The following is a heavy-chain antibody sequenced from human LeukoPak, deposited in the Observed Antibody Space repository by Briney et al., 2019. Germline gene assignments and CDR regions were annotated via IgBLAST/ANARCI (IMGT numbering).Heavy chain of an antibody. CDR2: ISGSGGST. J-gene: IGHJ4*02. D-gene: IGHD5-18*01. Sequence: GGSLRLSCAASGFTFSSYAMSWVRQAPGKGLEWVSAISGSGGSTYYADSVKGRLTISRDNSKSTLYLQMNSLRAEDTAVYYCASVPPSIQLLFIYWGQGTLVTVSS. V-gene: IGHV3-23*01. CDR1: GFTFSSYA. CDR3: ASVPPSIQLLFIY.